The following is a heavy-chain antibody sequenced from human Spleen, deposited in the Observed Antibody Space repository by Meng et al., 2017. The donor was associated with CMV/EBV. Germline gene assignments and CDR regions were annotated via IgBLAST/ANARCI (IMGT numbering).Heavy chain of an antibody. CDR1: GFTVSSNY. J-gene: IGHJ4*02. Sequence: GESLKISCAASGFTVSSNYMSWVRQAPGKGLEWVSGINVGGGSTYYADSVKGRFTISRYNSKNTLYLQMNSLRAEDTAVYYCAKSGQQLDRVWADSWGQGTLVTVSS. CDR2: INVGGGST. D-gene: IGHD6-13*01. CDR3: AKSGQQLDRVWADS. V-gene: IGHV3-53*01.